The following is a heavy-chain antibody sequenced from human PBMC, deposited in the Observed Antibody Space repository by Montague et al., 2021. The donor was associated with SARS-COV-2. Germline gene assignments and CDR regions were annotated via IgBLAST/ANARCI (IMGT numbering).Heavy chain of an antibody. D-gene: IGHD5-12*01. Sequence: SETLSLTCSVLGSSKSHYYWSCTRQPPGHETESIGYIFYSGTTGYNPSLRSRVSISIDMSNYQFSLQLTSLTSADTAVYYCARGQRGFPFWGQGKLVTVSS. CDR3: ARGQRGFPF. CDR1: GSSKSHYY. CDR2: IFYSGTT. V-gene: IGHV4-59*01. J-gene: IGHJ4*02.